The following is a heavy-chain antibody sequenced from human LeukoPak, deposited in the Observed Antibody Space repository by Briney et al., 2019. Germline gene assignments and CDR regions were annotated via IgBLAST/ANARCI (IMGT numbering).Heavy chain of an antibody. V-gene: IGHV3-33*01. CDR2: IWYDGGIK. D-gene: IGHD2-8*02. Sequence: GGSLRLSCAASGFTFNTFGMNWVRQAPGKGLEWVAVIWYDGGIKYYADSVKGRFTVSRDNSKSTLYLQLNSLRAEDTAVYYCARISCTGNSCRPYSYYDMDVWGQGTTVTVSS. CDR3: ARISCTGNSCRPYSYYDMDV. J-gene: IGHJ6*02. CDR1: GFTFNTFG.